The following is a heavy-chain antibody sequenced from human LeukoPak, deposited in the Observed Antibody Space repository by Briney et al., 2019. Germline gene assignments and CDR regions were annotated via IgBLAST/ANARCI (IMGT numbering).Heavy chain of an antibody. Sequence: ASVKVSCKASGYTFTSYGISWVRQAPGQGLEWMGIIDPSGGSTSYAQKFQGRVTMTRDTSTSTVYMELSSLRSEDTAVYYCARVGKLEGYFDYWGPGTLVTVSS. D-gene: IGHD3-3*02. CDR2: IDPSGGST. CDR3: ARVGKLEGYFDY. CDR1: GYTFTSYG. J-gene: IGHJ4*02. V-gene: IGHV1-46*01.